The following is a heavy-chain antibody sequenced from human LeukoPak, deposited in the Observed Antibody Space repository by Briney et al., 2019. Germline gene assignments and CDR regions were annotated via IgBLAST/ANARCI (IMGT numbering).Heavy chain of an antibody. J-gene: IGHJ4*02. Sequence: GESLRLSCTASGFTFSITYMAWVRQAPGKGLEWVSYISSSGSTIYYADSVKGRFTISRDNAKNSLYLQMNSLRAEDTALYYCVRESFYYFNYWGQGTLVTVSS. V-gene: IGHV3-48*03. CDR1: GFTFSITY. CDR3: VRESFYYFNY. CDR2: ISSSGSTI.